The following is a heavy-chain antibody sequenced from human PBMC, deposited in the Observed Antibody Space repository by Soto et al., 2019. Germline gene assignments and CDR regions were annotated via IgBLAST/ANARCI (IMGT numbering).Heavy chain of an antibody. CDR1: GFTFSSYG. CDR3: ARGPQALDY. CDR2: IWYDGINK. J-gene: IGHJ4*02. V-gene: IGHV3-33*01. Sequence: GGSLRLSCAASGFTFSSYGMHWVRQAPGKGLEWVAIIWYDGINKFYADSVKGRFTISRDNSKNTLYLQMNSLRAEDTAVYYCARGPQALDYWGQGTLVTVSS.